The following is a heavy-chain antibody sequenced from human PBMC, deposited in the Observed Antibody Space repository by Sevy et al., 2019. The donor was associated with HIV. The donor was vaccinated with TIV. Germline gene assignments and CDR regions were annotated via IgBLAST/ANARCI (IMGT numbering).Heavy chain of an antibody. CDR3: AREGIGYCSGGSCYSTYYFGMDV. Sequence: SETLSLTGTVSGGSISSGGYYWSWIRQHPGKGLEWIGYIYYSGSTYYNPSLKSRVTISVDTSKNQFSLKLSSVTAADTAVYYCAREGIGYCSGGSCYSTYYFGMDVWGQRTTVTVSS. D-gene: IGHD2-15*01. J-gene: IGHJ6*02. V-gene: IGHV4-31*03. CDR2: IYYSGST. CDR1: GGSISSGGYY.